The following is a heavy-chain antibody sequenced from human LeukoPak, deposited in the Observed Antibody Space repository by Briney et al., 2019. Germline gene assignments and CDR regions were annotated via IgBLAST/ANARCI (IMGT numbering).Heavy chain of an antibody. V-gene: IGHV3-23*01. J-gene: IGHJ3*02. Sequence: QPGGSLRLFCAASGFTFSDYYMSWIRQAPGKGLEWVSTMSGRGGDTYYADSVKGRFTISRDNSKNTLYIQMNSLRVEDTAVYYCAKVTSFSTSWPRGGAFDIWGQGTMVTVSS. D-gene: IGHD6-13*01. CDR1: GFTFSDYY. CDR2: MSGRGGDT. CDR3: AKVTSFSTSWPRGGAFDI.